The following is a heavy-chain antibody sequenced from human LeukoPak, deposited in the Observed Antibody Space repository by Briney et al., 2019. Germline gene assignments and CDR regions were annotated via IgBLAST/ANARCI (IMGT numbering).Heavy chain of an antibody. CDR3: ASAPAGTVTNV. Sequence: SETLSLTCTVSGYSISSGYYWGWIRQPPGKGLEWIGSIYHSGSTYYNPSLKSRVTISVDTSKNQFSLKLSSVTAADTAVYYCASAPAGTVTNVWGQGTLVTVSS. CDR2: IYHSGST. D-gene: IGHD4-17*01. J-gene: IGHJ4*02. V-gene: IGHV4-38-2*02. CDR1: GYSISSGYY.